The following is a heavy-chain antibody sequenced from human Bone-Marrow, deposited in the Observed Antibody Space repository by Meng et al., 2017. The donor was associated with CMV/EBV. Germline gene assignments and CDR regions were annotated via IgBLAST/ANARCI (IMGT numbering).Heavy chain of an antibody. CDR3: ARGGLMDY. V-gene: IGHV3-30*04. J-gene: IGHJ4*02. CDR1: GFTFSSYA. CDR2: ISYDGSNK. D-gene: IGHD3-16*01. Sequence: LSLTCAASGFTFSSYAMHWVRQAPGKGLEWVAVISYDGSNKYYADSVKGRFTISRDNSKNTLYLQMNSLRAEDTAVYYCARGGLMDYWGQGTRVTVSS.